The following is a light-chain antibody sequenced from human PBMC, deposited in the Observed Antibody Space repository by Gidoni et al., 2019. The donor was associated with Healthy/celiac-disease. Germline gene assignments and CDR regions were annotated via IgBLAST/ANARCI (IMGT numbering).Light chain of an antibody. CDR2: KAS. J-gene: IGKJ1*01. CDR3: QQYNSYSPWT. Sequence: DIQMTQSPSTLSASVGDRVTITCRASQSISSWLAWYQQKPGNAPTLLIYKASSLESGVPSSFSSSGSGTEFTLTISSLHPDDFATYYCQQYNSYSPWTFGQGTKVEIK. CDR1: QSISSW. V-gene: IGKV1-5*03.